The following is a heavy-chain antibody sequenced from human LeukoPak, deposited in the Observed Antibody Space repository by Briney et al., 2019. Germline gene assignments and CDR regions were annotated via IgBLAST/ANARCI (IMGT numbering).Heavy chain of an antibody. V-gene: IGHV3-30*04. CDR3: ARDLQWLPDY. CDR2: ISYHGGDK. J-gene: IGHJ4*02. D-gene: IGHD6-19*01. Sequence: PGGSLRLSCAAAGFTFNNHAMHWVRQAPGKGLEWVAVISYHGGDKYYADSVKGRFTISRDNSKSTLDLQMNSLGGEDTGAYYCARDLQWLPDYWGQGTLVTVSS. CDR1: GFTFNNHA.